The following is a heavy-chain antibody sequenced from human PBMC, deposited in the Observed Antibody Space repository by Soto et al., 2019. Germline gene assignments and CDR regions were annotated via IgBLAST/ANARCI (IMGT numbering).Heavy chain of an antibody. V-gene: IGHV3-15*07. Sequence: EVQLVESGGGLVKPGGSLRLSCAASGFAFSDAWMNWVRQAPGKGLEWVGRIKSKNDGGTSDYVAPVKGRFTISRDDSKQTLYLQMNNLKSEDTAVYFCTTDEGNGDYLAGYYYSGMDVWGQGTTVTVSS. CDR3: TTDEGNGDYLAGYYYSGMDV. CDR2: IKSKNDGGTS. D-gene: IGHD4-17*01. CDR1: GFAFSDAW. J-gene: IGHJ6*02.